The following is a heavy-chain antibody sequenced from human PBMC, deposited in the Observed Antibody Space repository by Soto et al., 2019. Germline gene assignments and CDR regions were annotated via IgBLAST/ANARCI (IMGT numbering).Heavy chain of an antibody. D-gene: IGHD3-9*01. V-gene: IGHV3-33*01. Sequence: QVQVVESGGGVVQPGRSLRLSCAASGFTFSTYGMHWVRQAPGKGLEWVALVWSDGSKKYYADSVKGRFTISRDNSKDTLHLQMNSLRAEDTAVYYCVRVFDTYYFDLWGQGNLVTVST. CDR2: VWSDGSKK. CDR1: GFTFSTYG. J-gene: IGHJ4*02. CDR3: VRVFDTYYFDL.